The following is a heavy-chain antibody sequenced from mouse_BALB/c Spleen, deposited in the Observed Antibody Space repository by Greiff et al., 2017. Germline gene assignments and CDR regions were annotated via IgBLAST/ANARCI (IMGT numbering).Heavy chain of an antibody. V-gene: IGHV5-6-5*01. CDR1: GFTFSSYA. J-gene: IGHJ4*01. CDR2: ISSGGST. D-gene: IGHD2-12*01. Sequence: EVKLMESGGGLVKPGGSLKLSCAASGFTFSSYAMSWVRQTPEKRLEWVASISSGGSTYYPDSVKGRFTISRDNARNILYLQMSSLRSEDTAMYYCARRSIRGAMDYWGQGTSVTVSS. CDR3: ARRSIRGAMDY.